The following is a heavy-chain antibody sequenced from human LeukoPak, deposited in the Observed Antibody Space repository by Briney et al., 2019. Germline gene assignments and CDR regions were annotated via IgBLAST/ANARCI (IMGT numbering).Heavy chain of an antibody. CDR2: INPNSGGT. CDR1: GYTFTVYY. Sequence: EASVKVSFKASGYTFTVYYVHWVRQAPGQGLEWMGWINPNSGGTNYAQNFQRTVTMTRDTSISTAYMELSRLRSDDTAVYYCARGIVVVVAVGWFDPWGQGTLVTVSS. J-gene: IGHJ5*02. CDR3: ARGIVVVVAVGWFDP. V-gene: IGHV1-2*02. D-gene: IGHD2-15*01.